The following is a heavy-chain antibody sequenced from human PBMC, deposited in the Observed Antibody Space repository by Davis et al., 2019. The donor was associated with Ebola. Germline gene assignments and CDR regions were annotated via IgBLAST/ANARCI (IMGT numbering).Heavy chain of an antibody. D-gene: IGHD6-6*01. CDR3: VKGDFVAARPGTY. J-gene: IGHJ4*02. CDR2: ICYDGSNK. Sequence: GESLKISCAASGFTFSNYGMHWVRQAPGKGLEWVAVICYDGSNKYYADSVKGRFTISRDNSKNTLYLQMASLRGEDTAVYYCVKGDFVAARPGTYWGQGTLVTVSS. CDR1: GFTFSNYG. V-gene: IGHV3-30*02.